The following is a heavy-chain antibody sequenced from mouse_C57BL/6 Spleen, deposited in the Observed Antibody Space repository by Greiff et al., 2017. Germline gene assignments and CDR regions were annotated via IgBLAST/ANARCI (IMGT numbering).Heavy chain of an antibody. Sequence: VQLQQSGAELVRPGTSVKMSCKASGYTFTNYWIGWAKQRPGHGLEWIGDIYPGGGYTNYNEKFKGKATLTADKSSSTDYMHFSSLTSEDSAIYYCARGPATVVATDYAMDYWGQGTSVTVSS. D-gene: IGHD1-1*01. CDR3: ARGPATVVATDYAMDY. CDR1: GYTFTNYW. J-gene: IGHJ4*01. CDR2: IYPGGGYT. V-gene: IGHV1-63*01.